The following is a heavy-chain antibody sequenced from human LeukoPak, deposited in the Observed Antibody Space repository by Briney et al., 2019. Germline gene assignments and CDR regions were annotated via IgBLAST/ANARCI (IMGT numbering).Heavy chain of an antibody. CDR2: ISYSGTT. CDR1: SASITSSPYF. CDR3: VRDAAQYCSGGSCYYGKWFDP. V-gene: IGHV4-39*07. Sequence: SETLSLTCTVSSASITSSPYFWGWIRQSPGKGLEWIGSISYSGTTYYNSSLKSRVTISVDTSKNQFSLKLSSVTAADTAVYYCVRDAAQYCSGGSCYYGKWFDPWGQGTLVTVSS. D-gene: IGHD2-15*01. J-gene: IGHJ5*02.